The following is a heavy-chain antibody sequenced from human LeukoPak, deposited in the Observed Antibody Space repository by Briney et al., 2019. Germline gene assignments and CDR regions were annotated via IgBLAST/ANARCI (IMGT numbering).Heavy chain of an antibody. Sequence: GGSLRLTCAASALTFRHYGMHWVRHAPGRGLEWVAFIRYDGSNKYYADSVKGRFIISRDNSKNTLYLQMNSLRADDTALYYCARDWGTKVQLESDYWGQGTLVTVSS. D-gene: IGHD1-1*01. CDR2: IRYDGSNK. J-gene: IGHJ4*02. CDR3: ARDWGTKVQLESDY. V-gene: IGHV3-30*02. CDR1: ALTFRHYG.